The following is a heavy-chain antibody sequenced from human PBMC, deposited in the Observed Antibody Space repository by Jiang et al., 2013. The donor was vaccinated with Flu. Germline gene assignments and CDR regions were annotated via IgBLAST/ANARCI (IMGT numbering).Heavy chain of an antibody. Sequence: GAEVKKPGESLRISCKGSGLHVYRLLDHLGAPDARDRPGVDGRIGPSDSVTKYSPSFEGHVTISADKSISTAYLQWSSLEASDTAIYYCVRHALGASGWHYFDGWGQGTLVTVSS. CDR2: IGPSDSVT. V-gene: IGHV5-10-1*01. CDR1: GLHVYRLL. D-gene: IGHD6-19*01. CDR3: VRHALGASGWHYFDG. J-gene: IGHJ4*02.